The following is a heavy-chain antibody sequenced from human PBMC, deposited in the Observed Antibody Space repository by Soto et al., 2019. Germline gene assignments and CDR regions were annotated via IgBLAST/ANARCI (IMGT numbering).Heavy chain of an antibody. D-gene: IGHD5-18*01. J-gene: IGHJ4*02. CDR3: AHSLEDPPFDY. CDR1: GGAIRRYY. CDR2: IYYSGST. Sequence: SETLGLTCTVFGGAIRRYYWGLIRQPPGKGLEWIGYIYYSGSTNYNPSLKSRVTISVDTSKNQFSLKLSSVTAADTATYYCAHSLEDPPFDYWGQGTLVTVSS. V-gene: IGHV4-59*01.